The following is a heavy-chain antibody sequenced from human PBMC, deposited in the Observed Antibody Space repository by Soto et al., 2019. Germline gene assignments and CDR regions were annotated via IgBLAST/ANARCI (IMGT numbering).Heavy chain of an antibody. V-gene: IGHV4-59*12. CDR2: IYYSGST. CDR3: AKDSGYNYGYFRWFDP. CDR1: GGSISSYY. Sequence: SETLSLTCTVSGGSISSYYWSWIRQPPGKGLEWIGYIYYSGSTKYNPSFKSRVTISVDTSKNQFSLKLSSVTAADTAVYYCAKDSGYNYGYFRWFDPWGQGTLVTVSS. J-gene: IGHJ5*02. D-gene: IGHD5-18*01.